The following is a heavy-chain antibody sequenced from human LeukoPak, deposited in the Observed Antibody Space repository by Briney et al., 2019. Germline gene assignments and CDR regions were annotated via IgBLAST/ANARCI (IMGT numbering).Heavy chain of an antibody. V-gene: IGHV4-34*01. CDR1: GGSFSGYY. CDR3: ARGSPYYDYVWGSYRYITTFDY. Sequence: SETLSLTCAVYGGSFSGYYWSWIRQPPGKGLEWIGEINHSGSTNYNPSLKSRVTISVDTSKNQFSLKLSSVTAADTAVYYCARGSPYYDYVWGSYRYITTFDYWGQGTLVTVSS. CDR2: INHSGST. J-gene: IGHJ4*02. D-gene: IGHD3-16*02.